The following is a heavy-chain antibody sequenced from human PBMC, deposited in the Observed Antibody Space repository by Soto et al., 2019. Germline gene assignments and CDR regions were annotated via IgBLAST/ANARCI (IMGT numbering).Heavy chain of an antibody. V-gene: IGHV1-18*01. D-gene: IGHD6-19*01. CDR3: AKDRAVAGPSYFDS. Sequence: ASVKVSCKASGYTFTSYFISWVRQAPGQGLEWMGWISAYNGNTNYAQKLQGRVTMTTDTSTSTAYMELRSLRAEDTAFYYCAKDRAVAGPSYFDSWGQGTLVTVSS. J-gene: IGHJ4*02. CDR1: GYTFTSYF. CDR2: ISAYNGNT.